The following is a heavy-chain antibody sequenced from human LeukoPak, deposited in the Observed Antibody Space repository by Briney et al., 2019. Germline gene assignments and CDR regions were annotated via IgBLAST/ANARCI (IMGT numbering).Heavy chain of an antibody. Sequence: SDTLSLTCTLSDGSSSICPWNCLRHPPDKALEGIGYIYYSGRTKYNPSLESRVTISVDPSKNQISLKLSSVTAADTAMYYCARQQQMLSGGTPLGGLDVWGQGTTVTVSS. V-gene: IGHV4-59*08. CDR1: DGSSSICP. CDR3: ARQQQMLSGGTPLGGLDV. CDR2: IYYSGRT. J-gene: IGHJ6*02. D-gene: IGHD6-13*01.